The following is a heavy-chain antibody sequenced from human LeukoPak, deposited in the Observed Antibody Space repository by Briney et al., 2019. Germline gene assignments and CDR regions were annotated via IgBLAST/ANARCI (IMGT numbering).Heavy chain of an antibody. D-gene: IGHD1-26*01. J-gene: IGHJ6*03. CDR2: ISSSSSYI. V-gene: IGHV3-21*01. CDR1: GFTFSSYS. CDR3: ARDQIVGAIFYYYYMDV. Sequence: GGSLRLSCAASGFTFSSYSMNWVREAPGKGLEWVSSISSSSSYIYYADSVKGRFTISRDNAKNSLYLQMNSLRAEDTAVYYCARDQIVGAIFYYYYMDVWGKGTTVTVSS.